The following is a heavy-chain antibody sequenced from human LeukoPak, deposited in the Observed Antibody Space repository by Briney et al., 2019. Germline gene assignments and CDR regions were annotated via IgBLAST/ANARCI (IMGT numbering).Heavy chain of an antibody. CDR1: GGSISSYY. CDR3: VRGRTSYNWFDP. Sequence: SETLSLTCSVSGGSISSYYWTWLRQPPGKGLEWIGYIFHSGSTNYNPSLKSRVTISVDTSKNQFSLKLSSVTAADTAVYYCVRGRTSYNWFDPWGKGTLVTVSS. CDR2: IFHSGST. V-gene: IGHV4-59*01. J-gene: IGHJ5*02. D-gene: IGHD1-26*01.